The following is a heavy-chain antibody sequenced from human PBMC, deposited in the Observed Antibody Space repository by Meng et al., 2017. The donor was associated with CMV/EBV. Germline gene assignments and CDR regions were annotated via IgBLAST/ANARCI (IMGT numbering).Heavy chain of an antibody. CDR2: ISYDGSNK. D-gene: IGHD1-1*01. V-gene: IGHV3-30*03. J-gene: IGHJ6*02. CDR3: ARFDGGYIGYHYYYYGMDV. Sequence: GESLKISCAASGFTFSNAWMSWVRQAPGKGLEWVAVISYDGSNKYYADSVKGRFTISRDNSKNTLYLQMNSLRAEDTAVYYCARFDGGYIGYHYYYYGMDVWGQGTTVTVSS. CDR1: GFTFSNAW.